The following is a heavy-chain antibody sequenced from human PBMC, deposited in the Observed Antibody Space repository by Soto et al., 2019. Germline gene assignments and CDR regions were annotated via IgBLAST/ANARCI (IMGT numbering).Heavy chain of an antibody. J-gene: IGHJ4*02. CDR3: ARYYDSSGYSFSFDY. V-gene: IGHV4-59*01. CDR1: GGSISSYY. CDR2: IYYSGST. Sequence: SETLSLTCTVSGGSISSYYWSWIRQPPGKGLEWIGYIYYSGSTNYNPSLKSRVTISVDTSKNQFSLKLSSVTAADTAMYYCARYYDSSGYSFSFDYWGQGTLVTVS. D-gene: IGHD3-22*01.